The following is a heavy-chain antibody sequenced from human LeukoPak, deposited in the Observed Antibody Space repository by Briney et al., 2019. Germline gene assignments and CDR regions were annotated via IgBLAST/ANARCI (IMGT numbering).Heavy chain of an antibody. D-gene: IGHD6-13*01. Sequence: ASVKVSCKASGYTFTSYGISWVRQAPGQGLEWMGWIRAYNGNTDYAQKLQGRVTMTTDTSTSTAYMELRSLRSDDTAVYYCAKAPYSSSWYDAFDIWGQGTMVTVSS. CDR3: AKAPYSSSWYDAFDI. CDR2: IRAYNGNT. J-gene: IGHJ3*02. CDR1: GYTFTSYG. V-gene: IGHV1-18*01.